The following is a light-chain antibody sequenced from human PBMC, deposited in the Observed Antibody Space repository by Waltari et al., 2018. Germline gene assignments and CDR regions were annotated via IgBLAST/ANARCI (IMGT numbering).Light chain of an antibody. V-gene: IGKV1-33*01. CDR3: QQHDNLPLA. J-gene: IGKJ4*01. CDR2: AAS. Sequence: ENQMTQSPSSLSTFLGDRVHITCQTSQDISHYLNLYQQKPGKAPKRPIYAASNLETGVPSRFSGSGSGTNFTFTISSLQPEDIATYYCQQHDNLPLAFGGGTKVEIK. CDR1: QDISHY.